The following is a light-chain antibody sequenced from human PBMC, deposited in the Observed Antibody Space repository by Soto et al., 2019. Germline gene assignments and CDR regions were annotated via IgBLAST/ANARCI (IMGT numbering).Light chain of an antibody. CDR2: CPS. V-gene: IGKV3-20*01. Sequence: EIVLTQSPATLSLSPGDSAALSCWASQTLRGNYFAWYQQIPGQPPRLLVYCPSGRAAGIPDRLSGSGSRTFSNHPTRGVEPEDFAVYYCHQCGSSSFTFGPGTKVN. CDR1: QTLRGNY. J-gene: IGKJ3*01. CDR3: HQCGSSSFT.